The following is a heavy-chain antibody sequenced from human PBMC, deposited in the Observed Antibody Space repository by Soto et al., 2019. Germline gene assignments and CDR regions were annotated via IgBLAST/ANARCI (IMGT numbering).Heavy chain of an antibody. CDR3: ARHFSARDTAMVKEGYYYYYGMDV. CDR2: IYPGDSDT. D-gene: IGHD5-18*01. J-gene: IGHJ6*02. CDR1: GYSFTSYW. V-gene: IGHV5-51*01. Sequence: PGESLKISCKGSGYSFTSYWIGWVRQMPGKGLEWMGIIYPGDSDTRYSPSFQGQVTISADKSISTAYLQWSSLKASDTAMYYCARHFSARDTAMVKEGYYYYYGMDVWGQGTTVTV.